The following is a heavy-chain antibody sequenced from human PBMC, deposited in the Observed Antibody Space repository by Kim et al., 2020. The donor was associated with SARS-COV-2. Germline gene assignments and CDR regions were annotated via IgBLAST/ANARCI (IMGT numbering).Heavy chain of an antibody. CDR3: ARHTYYYGSGSPNWFDP. D-gene: IGHD3-10*01. CDR1: GGSISSSSYY. CDR2: IYYSGST. Sequence: SETLSLTCTVSGGSISSSSYYWGWIRQPPGKGLEWIGSIYYSGSTYYNPSLKSRVTISVDTSKNQFSLKLSSVTAADTAVYYCARHTYYYGSGSPNWFDPWGQGTLVTVSS. J-gene: IGHJ5*02. V-gene: IGHV4-39*01.